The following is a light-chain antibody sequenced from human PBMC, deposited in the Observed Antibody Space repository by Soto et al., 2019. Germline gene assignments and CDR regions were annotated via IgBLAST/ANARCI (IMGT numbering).Light chain of an antibody. Sequence: EIVMTQSPATLSVSPGERATLSCRASQSVNVNLAWYQQKPGQTPRLLIYGASTRATGIPARFSGRGSGTEFILTISSLQSEDFALYYCQHYNNWPMYTFGQGTKVDIK. J-gene: IGKJ2*01. CDR3: QHYNNWPMYT. CDR1: QSVNVN. V-gene: IGKV3-15*01. CDR2: GAS.